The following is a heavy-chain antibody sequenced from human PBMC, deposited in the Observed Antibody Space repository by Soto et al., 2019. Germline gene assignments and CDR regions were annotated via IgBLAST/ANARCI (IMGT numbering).Heavy chain of an antibody. CDR3: AKGGTKAAREDY. J-gene: IGHJ4*02. Sequence: AGGSLRLSCAASGFTFSSYGMHWVRQAPGKGLEWVAVISYDGSNKYYADSVKGRFTISRDNSKNTLYLQMNSLRAEDTAVYYCAKGGTKAAREDYWGQGTLVTVS. V-gene: IGHV3-30*18. CDR1: GFTFSSYG. D-gene: IGHD1-1*01. CDR2: ISYDGSNK.